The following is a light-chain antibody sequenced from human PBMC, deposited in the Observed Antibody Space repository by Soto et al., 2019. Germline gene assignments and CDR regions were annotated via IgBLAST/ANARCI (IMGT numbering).Light chain of an antibody. J-gene: IGKJ4*01. CDR1: ESLTRGS. Sequence: EVVLTQTPATLSLSPGERATLSCRASESLTRGSLAWYQQKPGQTPRLLIHGASSRATGIPDRFSGSGSGTEFTLTISSLQSEDFAVYYCQQYNKWPQLTFGGGTKVDIK. V-gene: IGKV3D-15*01. CDR2: GAS. CDR3: QQYNKWPQLT.